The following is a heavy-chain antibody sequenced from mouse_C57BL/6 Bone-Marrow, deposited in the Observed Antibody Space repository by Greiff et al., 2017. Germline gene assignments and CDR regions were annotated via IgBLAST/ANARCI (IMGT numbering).Heavy chain of an antibody. CDR3: ANSLLWYFDV. V-gene: IGHV1-55*01. CDR1: GYTFTSYW. Sequence: VQLQQPGAELVKPGASVKMSCKASGYTFTSYWITWVKQRPGQGLEWIGDIYPGSGSTNYNEKFKSKATLTVDTSSSTAYMQLSSLTSEDAAVYYCANSLLWYFDVWGTGTTVTVSS. CDR2: IYPGSGST. J-gene: IGHJ1*03.